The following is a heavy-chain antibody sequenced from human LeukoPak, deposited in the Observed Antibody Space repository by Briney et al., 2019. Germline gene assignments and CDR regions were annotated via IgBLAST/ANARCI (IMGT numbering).Heavy chain of an antibody. J-gene: IGHJ4*02. CDR1: GFPFSSYA. V-gene: IGHV3-30*04. CDR3: ARSIVVVPAVDDY. CDR2: ISYDGSNK. D-gene: IGHD2-2*01. Sequence: GALRLSFAASGFPFSSYAMHWVRPAPGKGLEGGAVISYDGSNKYYADSVKGRFTISRDNSKNTLYLQMNSLRAEDTAVYYCARSIVVVPAVDDYWGQGTLVTVSS.